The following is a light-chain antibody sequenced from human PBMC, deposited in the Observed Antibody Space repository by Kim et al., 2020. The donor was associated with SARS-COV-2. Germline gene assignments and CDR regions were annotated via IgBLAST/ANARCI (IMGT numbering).Light chain of an antibody. Sequence: PGQSVTISCTGTSSDIGGYNLVSWYQQHPGKAPNLMIYEVTKRPSGVPDRFSGSKSDNTASLTVSGLQAEDEADYYCISYAGTTRVFGGGTKLTVL. CDR1: SSDIGGYNL. V-gene: IGLV2-8*01. CDR3: ISYAGTTRV. J-gene: IGLJ2*01. CDR2: EVT.